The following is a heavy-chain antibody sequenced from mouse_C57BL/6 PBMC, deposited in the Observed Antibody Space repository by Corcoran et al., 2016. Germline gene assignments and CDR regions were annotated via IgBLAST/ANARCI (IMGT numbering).Heavy chain of an antibody. CDR2: IEPEDGET. D-gene: IGHD2-2*01. CDR3: ARDPMVTTNYYAMDY. V-gene: IGHV14-2*01. J-gene: IGHJ4*01. Sequence: EVQLQQSGAELVKPGASVKLSCTASGFNIKDYYMHWVKQRTEQGLEWIGRIEPEDGETKYAPKFQGKATITADTSSNTAYLQLSSLTSEDTAVYYCARDPMVTTNYYAMDYWGQGTSVTVSS. CDR1: GFNIKDYY.